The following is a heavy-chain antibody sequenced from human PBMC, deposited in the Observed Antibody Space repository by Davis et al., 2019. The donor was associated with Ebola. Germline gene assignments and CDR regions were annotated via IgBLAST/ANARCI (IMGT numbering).Heavy chain of an antibody. CDR3: AREIKRTLQRSFFEN. J-gene: IGHJ4*02. Sequence: ASVKVSCKASGYTFTSYGISWVRQAPGQGLEWMGWMNPNSGHTGYAQKFQGRVTMTRNTSINTAYMQLSSLRSEDSAVYYCAREIKRTLQRSFFENWGQGTLVTVSS. V-gene: IGHV1-8*02. D-gene: IGHD3-16*02. CDR1: GYTFTSYG. CDR2: MNPNSGHT.